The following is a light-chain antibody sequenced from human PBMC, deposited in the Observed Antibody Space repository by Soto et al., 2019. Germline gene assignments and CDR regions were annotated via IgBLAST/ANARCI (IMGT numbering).Light chain of an antibody. Sequence: DIQMTQSPSTLSASVGDRVTITCRASQSISSLLAWYQQKPGKAPKLLIYDASSLESVVPSRFSGSASGTEFTLTISSLQPDAFANYYCQHYNSYSLWTFGQGTKVEIK. V-gene: IGKV1-5*01. J-gene: IGKJ1*01. CDR1: QSISSL. CDR2: DAS. CDR3: QHYNSYSLWT.